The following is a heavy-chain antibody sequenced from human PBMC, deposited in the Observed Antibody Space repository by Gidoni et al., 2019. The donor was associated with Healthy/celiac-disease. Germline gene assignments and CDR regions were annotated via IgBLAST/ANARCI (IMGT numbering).Heavy chain of an antibody. CDR3: ARVVGAPNDSSGYYFDY. D-gene: IGHD3-22*01. Sequence: QVQLQQWGAGLLKPSETLSLTCAVYGGSFSGYYWSWIRQPPGKGLEWIGEINHSGRTNYNPSLKSRVTISVDTSKNQFSLKLSSVTAADTAVYYCARVVGAPNDSSGYYFDYWGQGTLVTVSS. CDR1: GGSFSGYY. J-gene: IGHJ4*02. V-gene: IGHV4-34*01. CDR2: INHSGRT.